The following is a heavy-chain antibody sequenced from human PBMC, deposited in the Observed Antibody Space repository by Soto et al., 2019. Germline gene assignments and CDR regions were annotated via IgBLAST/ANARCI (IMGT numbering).Heavy chain of an antibody. D-gene: IGHD5-12*01. CDR3: ARVPLEMATILASDI. CDR2: IYYSGST. J-gene: IGHJ3*02. V-gene: IGHV4-59*01. Sequence: SETLSLTCTVSGGSISSYYWSWIRQPPGKGLEWIGYIYYSGSTNYNPSLKSRVTISVDTSKNQFSLRLSSVTAADTAVYYCARVPLEMATILASDIWGQATLVTVSS. CDR1: GGSISSYY.